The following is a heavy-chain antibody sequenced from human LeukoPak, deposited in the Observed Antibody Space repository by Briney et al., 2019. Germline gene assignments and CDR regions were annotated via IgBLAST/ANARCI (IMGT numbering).Heavy chain of an antibody. J-gene: IGHJ4*02. CDR1: GFTFSSYS. Sequence: GGSLRLSCAASGFTFSSYSMNWVRQAPGKGLEWISYISGSSRAIYYADSVKGRFTISGDNAKNSLYLQMNNLRAEDTAVYYCAREPQEGFDYWGQGTLVTISS. CDR2: ISGSSRAI. V-gene: IGHV3-48*01. CDR3: AREPQEGFDY.